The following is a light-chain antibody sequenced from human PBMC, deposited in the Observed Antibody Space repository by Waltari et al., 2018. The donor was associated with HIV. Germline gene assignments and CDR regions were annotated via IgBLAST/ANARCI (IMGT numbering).Light chain of an antibody. CDR2: TNI. J-gene: IGLJ3*02. CDR1: SSNTGRNP. CDR3: AVWDDSLRSVL. V-gene: IGLV1-44*01. Sequence: QSVLTQPPSAPGPPGPRVNISCSGGSSNTGRNPVNWYRQFPGEAPKLLIYTNIQRPSGVPDRFSGSKSGTSASLAISGLQSEDEADFYCAVWDDSLRSVLFGGGTRLTVL.